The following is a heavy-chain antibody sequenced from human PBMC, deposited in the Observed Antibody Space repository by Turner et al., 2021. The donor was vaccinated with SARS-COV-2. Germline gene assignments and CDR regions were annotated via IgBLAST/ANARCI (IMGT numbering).Heavy chain of an antibody. CDR3: ARNYYDSSGYRGDDY. CDR1: GYTFTSYD. D-gene: IGHD3-22*01. Sequence: QVQLVQSGAEVKKPGASVKVSCKASGYTFTSYDINWVRQATGQGLEWMGWMNPNSGYTGYAQKFQGRVTMTRNTSISTAYMELSSLRSVDTAVYYCARNYYDSSGYRGDDYWGQGTLVTVSS. CDR2: MNPNSGYT. V-gene: IGHV1-8*01. J-gene: IGHJ4*02.